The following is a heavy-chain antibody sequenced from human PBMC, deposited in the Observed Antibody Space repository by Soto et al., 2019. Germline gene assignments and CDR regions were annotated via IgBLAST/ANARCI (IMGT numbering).Heavy chain of an antibody. V-gene: IGHV1-69*02. CDR2: IIPILGIA. CDR3: HFGVYGSGIKNFDY. CDR1: GGTFSSYT. D-gene: IGHD3-10*01. Sequence: ASVKVSCKASGGTFSSYTISWVRQAHGQGLEWMGRIIPILGIANYAQKFQGRVTITADKSTSTAYMELSSLRSEDTAVYYCHFGVYGSGIKNFDYWGQGTLVTVSS. J-gene: IGHJ4*02.